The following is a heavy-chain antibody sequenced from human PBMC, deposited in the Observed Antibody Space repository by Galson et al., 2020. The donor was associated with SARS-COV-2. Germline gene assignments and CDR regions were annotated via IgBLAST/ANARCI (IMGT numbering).Heavy chain of an antibody. D-gene: IGHD2-15*01. CDR2: ISSTGNTK. CDR1: GFSFSDYE. CDR3: ARERRSCSGGRCYSDY. V-gene: IGHV3-48*03. Sequence: GGSLRLSCAVSGFSFSDYEMNWVRQAPGKGLEWVSYISSTGNTKYYADSVKGRFTISRDNAKNLLFLQMNSLRVEDTSVYYCARERRSCSGGRCYSDYWGQGTLVTVSS. J-gene: IGHJ4*02.